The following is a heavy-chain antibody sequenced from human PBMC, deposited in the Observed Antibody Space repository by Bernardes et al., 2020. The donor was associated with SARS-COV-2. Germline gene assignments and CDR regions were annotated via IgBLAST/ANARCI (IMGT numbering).Heavy chain of an antibody. Sequence: GGSLRLSCGASGFTFSSYWMHWVRQAPGKGLVWVSRINPDGSSTSYADSAKGRFTISRDNAKNTLYLQMNSLRAEDTAVYYCARSYFYDSSGYYYGDWGQGTLVTVSS. J-gene: IGHJ4*02. CDR3: ARSYFYDSSGYYYGD. V-gene: IGHV3-74*01. CDR1: GFTFSSYW. CDR2: INPDGSST. D-gene: IGHD3-22*01.